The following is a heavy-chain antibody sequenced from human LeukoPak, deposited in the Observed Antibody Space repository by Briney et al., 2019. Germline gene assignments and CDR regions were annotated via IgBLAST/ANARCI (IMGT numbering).Heavy chain of an antibody. V-gene: IGHV7-4-1*02. Sequence: ASVKVSCKASGYTFTSYAMNWVRQAPGQGLEWMGWINTNTGNPTYAQDFTGRFVFSLDTSVSTAYLQISSLKAEDTAVYYCARDPHGVILYYYYMEVWGKGTTVTVSS. CDR1: GYTFTSYA. D-gene: IGHD3-16*02. CDR2: INTNTGNP. CDR3: ARDPHGVILYYYYMEV. J-gene: IGHJ6*03.